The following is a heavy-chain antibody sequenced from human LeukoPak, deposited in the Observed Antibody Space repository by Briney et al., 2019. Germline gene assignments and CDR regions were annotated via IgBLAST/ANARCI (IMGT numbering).Heavy chain of an antibody. CDR1: GFTFSNYW. J-gene: IGHJ4*02. V-gene: IGHV3-23*01. CDR2: ISGSGGST. Sequence: PGGSLRLSCAASGFTFSNYWMHWVRQAPGKGLEWVSAISGSGGSTYYADSVKGRFTISRDNSKNTLYLQVNSLRAEDTAVYYCAKGHRYYFDYWGQGTLVTVSS. CDR3: AKGHRYYFDY.